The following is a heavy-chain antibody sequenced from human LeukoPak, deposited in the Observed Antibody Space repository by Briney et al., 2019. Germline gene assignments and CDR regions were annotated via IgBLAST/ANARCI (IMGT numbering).Heavy chain of an antibody. D-gene: IGHD3-22*01. J-gene: IGHJ3*02. CDR3: AREGPSSGYYSLKKQAFDI. CDR1: GFTFSSYW. V-gene: IGHV3-74*01. CDR2: INSDGSST. Sequence: GGSLRLSCAASGFTFSSYWMHWVRQAPGKGLVWVSRINSDGSSTSYADSVKGRFTISRDNAKNTLYLQMNSLRAEDTAVYYCAREGPSSGYYSLKKQAFDIWGQGTMVTVSS.